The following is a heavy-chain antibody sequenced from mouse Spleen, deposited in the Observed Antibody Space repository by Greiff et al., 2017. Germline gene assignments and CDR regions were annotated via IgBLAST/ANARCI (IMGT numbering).Heavy chain of an antibody. Sequence: EVKLVESGGGLVKPGGSLKLSCAASGFTFSSYAMSWVRQTPEKRLEWVATISDGGSYTYYPDNVKGRFTISRDNAKNNLYLQMSHLKSEDTAMYYCARDYGSSYGYAMDYWGQGTSVTVSS. CDR3: ARDYGSSYGYAMDY. D-gene: IGHD1-1*01. CDR2: ISDGGSYT. CDR1: GFTFSSYA. V-gene: IGHV5-4*01. J-gene: IGHJ4*01.